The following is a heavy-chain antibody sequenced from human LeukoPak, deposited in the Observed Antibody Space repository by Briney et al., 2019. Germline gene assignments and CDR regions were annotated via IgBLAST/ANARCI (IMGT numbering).Heavy chain of an antibody. CDR3: ARAPYYYDAGDY. CDR2: INPNSGGT. D-gene: IGHD3-10*01. J-gene: IGHJ4*02. V-gene: IGHV1-2*03. Sequence: LGASVKVSCKASGYTFTGYYMHWVRQAPGQGLEGMGWINPNSGGTNYAQKFQGRVTMTRDTSISTAYMELSRLRSDDTAVYYCARAPYYYDAGDYWGQGTLVTVSS. CDR1: GYTFTGYY.